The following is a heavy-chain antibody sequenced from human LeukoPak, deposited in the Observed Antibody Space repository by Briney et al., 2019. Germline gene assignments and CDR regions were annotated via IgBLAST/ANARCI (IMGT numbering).Heavy chain of an antibody. CDR2: IYPGDLDT. V-gene: IGHV5-51*01. CDR1: GYSFTSYW. J-gene: IGHJ6*02. D-gene: IGHD5-12*01. Sequence: GESLKISCKGSGYSFTSYWIDWVRQMPGKGLEWMGIIYPGDLDTRYSPSFQGQVTISADKSISTAYLQWSSLKASDTAMYYCARQSGYGMRLHYYYYGMDVWGQGTTVTVSS. CDR3: ARQSGYGMRLHYYYYGMDV.